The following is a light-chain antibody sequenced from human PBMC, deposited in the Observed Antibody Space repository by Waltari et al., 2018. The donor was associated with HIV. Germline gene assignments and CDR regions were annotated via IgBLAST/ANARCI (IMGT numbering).Light chain of an antibody. J-gene: IGKJ2*01. CDR1: QSISSF. CDR3: QQSFGSMLFI. CDR2: GTS. V-gene: IGKV1-39*01. Sequence: DIQMTQSPSSLSASVGDRVTITCRPSQSISSFLNWYQQKPGETPQVLIYGTSRLKSGVTSRFSGSESGTDFTLTISSLQPEDSATYFCQQSFGSMLFIFGQGTKVEI.